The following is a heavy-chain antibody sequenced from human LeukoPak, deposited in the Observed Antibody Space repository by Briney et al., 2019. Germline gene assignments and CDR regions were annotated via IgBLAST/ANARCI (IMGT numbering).Heavy chain of an antibody. CDR3: ARDQVAFEAATRVTWFDP. D-gene: IGHD2-15*01. CDR1: GYTLTSYG. J-gene: IGHJ5*02. V-gene: IGHV1-18*01. Sequence: GASVKVSCKASGYTLTSYGFTWVRQAPGQGLEWMGWISAYSGDTNYAQKFQGRVTMTTDTSTSTAYMEVRSLRSDDTAVYYCARDQVAFEAATRVTWFDPWGQGTLVTVSS. CDR2: ISAYSGDT.